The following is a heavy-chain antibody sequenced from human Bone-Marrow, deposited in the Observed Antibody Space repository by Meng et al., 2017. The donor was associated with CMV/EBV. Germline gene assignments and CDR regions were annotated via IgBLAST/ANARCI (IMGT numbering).Heavy chain of an antibody. CDR1: GFTFSSYS. J-gene: IGHJ4*02. V-gene: IGHV3-48*04. CDR3: AREGDVEMATILDY. D-gene: IGHD5-24*01. CDR2: ISSSSSTI. Sequence: GESLKISCAASGFTFSSYSMNWVRQAPGKGLEWVSYISSSSSTIYYADSVKGRFTISRDNAKNSLYLQMNSLRAEDTAVYYCAREGDVEMATILDYWGQGTLVTVSS.